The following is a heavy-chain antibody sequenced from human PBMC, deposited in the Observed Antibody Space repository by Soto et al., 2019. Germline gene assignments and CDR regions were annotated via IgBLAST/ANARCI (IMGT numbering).Heavy chain of an antibody. Sequence: SETLSLTCAVSSGSISSSNGWSWVRQPPGKGLEWIGEIYHSGSTNYNPSLKSRVTISVDKSKNQFSLKLSSVTAADTAVYYCASDTGYSSAGNAFDIWGQGTMVTVSS. CDR2: IYHSGST. V-gene: IGHV4-4*02. D-gene: IGHD6-19*01. CDR3: ASDTGYSSAGNAFDI. J-gene: IGHJ3*02. CDR1: SGSISSSNG.